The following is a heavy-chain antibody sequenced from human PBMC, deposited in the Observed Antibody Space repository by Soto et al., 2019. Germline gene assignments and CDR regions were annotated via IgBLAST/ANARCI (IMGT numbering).Heavy chain of an antibody. CDR1: GGSISSSTYF. J-gene: IGHJ4*02. Sequence: ETLSLTCTVSGGSISSSTYFWGWIRQPPGKGLEWIGSISYTGTTYYNPSLKSRVTISVDTSKNQFSLRLSSVTAADTAVYFCATRYTSSKPVKWGQGTLVTVS. CDR2: ISYTGTT. CDR3: ATRYTSSKPVK. V-gene: IGHV4-39*01. D-gene: IGHD6-13*01.